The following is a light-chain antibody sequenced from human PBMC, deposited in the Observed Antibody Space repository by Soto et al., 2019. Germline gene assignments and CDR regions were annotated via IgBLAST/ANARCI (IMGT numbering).Light chain of an antibody. CDR3: LQRFNWPPA. J-gene: IGKJ5*01. Sequence: TQSPSTLSASVGDRVTLTCRASQTVSSNYLAWCQQRPGQAPRLLIYGASTRAAGIPARFSGSGSGTDFTLTISSLEPEDFAVYYCLQRFNWPPAFGQGTRLEIK. V-gene: IGKV3D-20*02. CDR1: QTVSSNY. CDR2: GAS.